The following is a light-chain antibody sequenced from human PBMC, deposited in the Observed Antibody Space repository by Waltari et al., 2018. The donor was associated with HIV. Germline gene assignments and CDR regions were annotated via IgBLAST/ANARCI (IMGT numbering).Light chain of an antibody. J-gene: IGLJ1*01. CDR1: SSDVGGYNY. CDR2: DVS. CDR3: CSYAGSYTFGV. Sequence: QSALTQPRSVSGSPGQSVTISCTGTSSDVGGYNYVSWYQPRPGKAPKRMIYDVSKPPSGVPDRFAGSKSGNTASLTISGLQAEDEADYYCCSYAGSYTFGVFGTGTKVTVL. V-gene: IGLV2-11*01.